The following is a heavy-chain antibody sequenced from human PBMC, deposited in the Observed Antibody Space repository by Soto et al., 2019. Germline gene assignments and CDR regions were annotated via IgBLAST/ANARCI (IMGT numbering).Heavy chain of an antibody. D-gene: IGHD2-8*01. Sequence: QITLKESGPTLVKPTQTLTLTCTFSGFSLSTSGVGVGWIRQPPGKALEWLALIYWDDDKRYSPSLKSRLTITKDTSKNQVVLTMTTMDPVDTATYYCAYSPADCTNGICYNTVLHFDYWGQGTLVTVSS. CDR3: AYSPADCTNGICYNTVLHFDY. CDR1: GFSLSTSGVG. V-gene: IGHV2-5*02. CDR2: IYWDDDK. J-gene: IGHJ4*02.